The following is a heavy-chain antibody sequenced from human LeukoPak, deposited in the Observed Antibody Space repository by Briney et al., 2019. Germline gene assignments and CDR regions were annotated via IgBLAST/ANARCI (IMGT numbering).Heavy chain of an antibody. J-gene: IGHJ6*02. CDR1: GFTFSTYG. D-gene: IGHD1-14*01. CDR3: VRQSTSYYGMDV. CDR2: IISSSSYI. Sequence: GGSLRLSCAASGFTFSTYGMSWVRQAPGKGLEWVSSIISSSSYINYVDSVKGRFTISRDNARGSLFLQMNSLTAEDTALYYCVRQSTSYYGMDVWGQGTTVTVSS. V-gene: IGHV3-21*01.